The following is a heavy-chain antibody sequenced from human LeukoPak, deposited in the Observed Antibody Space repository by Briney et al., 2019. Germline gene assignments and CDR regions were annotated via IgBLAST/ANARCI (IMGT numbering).Heavy chain of an antibody. CDR1: GFTFSDYW. Sequence: GGSLRLSCAASGFTFSDYWIHWVRQAPGKGLVWVSRINTDGSITNYADSVKGRFSISRDNAKNTLYLQMSSLRAEDTAVHYCARDRGPRTGFMVREAYDYWGQGTLVTVSS. D-gene: IGHD3-10*01. J-gene: IGHJ4*02. CDR3: ARDRGPRTGFMVREAYDY. V-gene: IGHV3-74*01. CDR2: INTDGSIT.